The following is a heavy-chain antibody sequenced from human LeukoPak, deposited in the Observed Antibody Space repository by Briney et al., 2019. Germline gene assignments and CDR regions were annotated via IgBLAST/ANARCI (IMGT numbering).Heavy chain of an antibody. CDR3: ARDLTSVPTR. CDR1: GFTFSSYA. Sequence: GSPRLSCSASGFTFSSYAMHWGRQAPGKGLEYVSAISSNGGSTYYADSVKGRFTISRDNSKNTLYLQMSSLRAGDTAVYYCARDLTSVPTRWGQGTLVTVSS. J-gene: IGHJ4*02. CDR2: ISSNGGST. V-gene: IGHV3-64D*09. D-gene: IGHD4-17*01.